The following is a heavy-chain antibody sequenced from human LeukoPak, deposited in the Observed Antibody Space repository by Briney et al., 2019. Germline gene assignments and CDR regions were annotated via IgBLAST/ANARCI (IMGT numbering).Heavy chain of an antibody. CDR3: ARGRRLRLGELFFY. V-gene: IGHV1-8*01. Sequence: GASVKVSCKASGYTFTSYDINWVRQAPGQGLEWMGWMNPNSGNTGYAQKFQGRVTMTRNTSISTAYMELSSLRSEDTAVYYCARGRRLRLGELFFYWGQGTLVTVSS. CDR2: MNPNSGNT. D-gene: IGHD3-16*01. J-gene: IGHJ4*02. CDR1: GYTFTSYD.